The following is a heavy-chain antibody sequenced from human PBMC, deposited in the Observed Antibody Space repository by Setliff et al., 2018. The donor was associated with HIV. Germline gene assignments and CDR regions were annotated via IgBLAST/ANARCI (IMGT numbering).Heavy chain of an antibody. CDR2: VYYTGST. D-gene: IGHD5-18*01. Sequence: SETLSLTCTVSGDSIDSATYYWNWIRQPPGKGLEWIGSVYYTGSTNYNPSLKSRITISIDTSKSQFSLKLTSVAAADTAVYYCARDSGGYNYGFAVGSFDYWGQGALVTVSS. V-gene: IGHV4-61*01. J-gene: IGHJ4*02. CDR1: GDSIDSATYY. CDR3: ARDSGGYNYGFAVGSFDY.